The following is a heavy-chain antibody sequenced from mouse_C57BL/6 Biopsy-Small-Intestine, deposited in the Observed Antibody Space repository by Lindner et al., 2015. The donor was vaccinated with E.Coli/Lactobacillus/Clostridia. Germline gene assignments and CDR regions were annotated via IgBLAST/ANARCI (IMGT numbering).Heavy chain of an antibody. CDR3: ARGYYGSTFGYYFDY. V-gene: IGHV3-1*01. Sequence: VQLQESGPGMVKPSQSLSLTCTVTGYSITSGYDWHWIRHFPGNKLEWMGCISYSGSTNYNPSLESRISITHDTSKNLFFLKLSSVTTEDAATYYCARGYYGSTFGYYFDYWGQGTTLTVSS. J-gene: IGHJ2*01. CDR1: GYSITSGYD. D-gene: IGHD1-1*01. CDR2: ISYSGST.